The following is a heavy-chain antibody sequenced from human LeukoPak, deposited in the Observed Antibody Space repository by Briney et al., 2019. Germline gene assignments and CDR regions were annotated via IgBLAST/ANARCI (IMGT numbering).Heavy chain of an antibody. CDR2: ISSDGTYT. V-gene: IGHV3-74*01. Sequence: GGSLRLSCAASGFTFSSHLMHWVRQAPGKGLVWVSRISSDGTYTNYADSVRGRFTISRDNSKNTLYLQMNSLRAEDTAVYYCAKVDTAMVLTWGQGTLVTVSS. CDR1: GFTFSSHL. J-gene: IGHJ5*02. CDR3: AKVDTAMVLT. D-gene: IGHD5-18*01.